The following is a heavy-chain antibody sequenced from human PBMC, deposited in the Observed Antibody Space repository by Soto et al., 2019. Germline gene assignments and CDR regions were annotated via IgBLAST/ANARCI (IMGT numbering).Heavy chain of an antibody. D-gene: IGHD1-7*01. Sequence: PGWSLRLSCAASGFTFNRYGMSWVRQAPGKGLEWVSAISGSGDSTYYADSVKGRFTISRDSSNNTLYLQMNNLRADDTALYFCVKLRLELLYLDSWGLGALVTVSS. CDR2: ISGSGDST. CDR3: VKLRLELLYLDS. V-gene: IGHV3-23*01. CDR1: GFTFNRYG. J-gene: IGHJ4*02.